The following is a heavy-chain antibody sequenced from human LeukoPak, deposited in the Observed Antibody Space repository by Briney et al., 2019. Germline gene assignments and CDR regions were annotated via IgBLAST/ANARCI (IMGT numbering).Heavy chain of an antibody. D-gene: IGHD3-16*01. V-gene: IGHV4-61*02. CDR3: ARVPDWTYVPDY. CDR1: GGSISSDRFY. CDR2: IKSSNT. J-gene: IGHJ4*02. Sequence: SETLSLTCTVSGGSISSDRFYWTWVRQPAGKGLEWIGRIKSSNTNYNPSLKSRVSISLDTSTNQFSLKLSSLTAADTAVYYCARVPDWTYVPDYRGQGTLVTVSS.